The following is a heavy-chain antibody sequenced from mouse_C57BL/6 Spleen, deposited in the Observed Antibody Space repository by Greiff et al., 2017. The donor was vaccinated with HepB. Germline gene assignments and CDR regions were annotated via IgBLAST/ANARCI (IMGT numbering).Heavy chain of an antibody. J-gene: IGHJ1*03. V-gene: IGHV1-69*01. CDR2: IDPSDSYT. D-gene: IGHD6-1*01. CDR1: GYTFTSYW. CDR3: ARLPASLRYFDV. Sequence: QVQLQQPGAELVMPGASVKLSCKASGYTFTSYWMHWVKQRPGQGLEWIGEIDPSDSYTNYNQKFKGKSTLTVDKSSSTAYMQLSSLTSEDSAVYYCARLPASLRYFDVWGTGTTVTVSS.